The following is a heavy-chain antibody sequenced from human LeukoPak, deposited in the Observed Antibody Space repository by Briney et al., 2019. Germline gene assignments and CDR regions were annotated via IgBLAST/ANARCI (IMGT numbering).Heavy chain of an antibody. D-gene: IGHD2-21*02. Sequence: PSETLSLTCTVSGGSISSGGYSWSWIRQHPGKGLEWIGYIYYSGSTYYNPSLKSRVTISVDTSKNQFSLKLSSVTAADTAVYYCARVSGDSDAFDIWGQGTMVTVSS. J-gene: IGHJ3*02. CDR3: ARVSGDSDAFDI. CDR1: GGSISSGGYS. CDR2: IYYSGST. V-gene: IGHV4-31*03.